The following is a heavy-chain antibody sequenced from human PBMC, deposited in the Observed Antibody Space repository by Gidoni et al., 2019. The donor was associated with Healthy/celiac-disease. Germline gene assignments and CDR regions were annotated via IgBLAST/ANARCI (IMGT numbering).Heavy chain of an antibody. V-gene: IGHV3-30-3*01. Sequence: QVQLVESGGGVVQPGRSLRLSCAASGFTFSSYAMHWVRPAPGKGLEWVAVISYDGSNKYYADSVKGRFTISRDNSKNTLYLQMNSLRAEDTAVYYCARSVAARRGAFDYWGQGTLVTVSS. J-gene: IGHJ4*02. CDR2: ISYDGSNK. D-gene: IGHD6-6*01. CDR1: GFTFSSYA. CDR3: ARSVAARRGAFDY.